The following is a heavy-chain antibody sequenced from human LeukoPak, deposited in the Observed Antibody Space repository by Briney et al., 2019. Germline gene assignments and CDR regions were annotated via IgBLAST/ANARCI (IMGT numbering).Heavy chain of an antibody. Sequence: GGSLRLSCAASGFTVSSNYMSWVRQAPGKGLEWVSVIYSGGSTYYADSVKGRFTISRDNSKNTLYLQMNSLRAEDTAEYYCAREGEDYYDSSGYYFDYWGQGTLVTVSS. CDR2: IYSGGST. CDR1: GFTVSSNY. J-gene: IGHJ4*02. V-gene: IGHV3-53*01. D-gene: IGHD3-22*01. CDR3: AREGEDYYDSSGYYFDY.